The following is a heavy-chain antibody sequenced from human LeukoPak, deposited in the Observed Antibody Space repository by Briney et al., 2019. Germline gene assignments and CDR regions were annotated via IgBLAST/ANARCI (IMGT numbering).Heavy chain of an antibody. D-gene: IGHD5-18*01. V-gene: IGHV4-31*03. CDR3: ARLDTAMVMYAFDI. J-gene: IGHJ3*02. CDR1: GGSISSGGYY. CDR2: IYYSGST. Sequence: SETLSLTCTVSGGSISSGGYYWSWIRQHPGKGLEWIGYIYYSGSTYYNPSLKSRVTISVGTSKNQFSLKLSSVTAADTAVYYCARLDTAMVMYAFDIWGQGTMVTVSS.